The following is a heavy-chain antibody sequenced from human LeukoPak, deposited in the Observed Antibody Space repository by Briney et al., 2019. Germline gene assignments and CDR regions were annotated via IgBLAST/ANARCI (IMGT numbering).Heavy chain of an antibody. D-gene: IGHD6-19*01. CDR3: ARCPQQWLVPHYFDY. Sequence: SETLSLTCAVYGGSFSGYYWSWIRQPPGKGLEWIGEINHSGSTNYNPSLKSRVTISVDTAKNQFSLKLSSVTAADTAVYYCARCPQQWLVPHYFDYWGQGTLVTVSS. J-gene: IGHJ4*02. V-gene: IGHV4-34*01. CDR2: INHSGST. CDR1: GGSFSGYY.